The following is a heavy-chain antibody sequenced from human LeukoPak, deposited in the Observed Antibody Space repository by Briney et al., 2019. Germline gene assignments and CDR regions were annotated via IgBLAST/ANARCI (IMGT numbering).Heavy chain of an antibody. Sequence: SETLSLTCTVSGGSISSSNYYWGWIRKPPGKGLEWIGSIYYSGSTYYNPSLKSRVTISVDTSKNQFSLKLSSVTAADTAVYYCARYSGNYLGAGAEYFQHWGQGTLVTVSS. CDR3: ARYSGNYLGAGAEYFQH. J-gene: IGHJ1*01. CDR2: IYYSGST. V-gene: IGHV4-39*01. CDR1: GGSISSSNYY. D-gene: IGHD1-26*01.